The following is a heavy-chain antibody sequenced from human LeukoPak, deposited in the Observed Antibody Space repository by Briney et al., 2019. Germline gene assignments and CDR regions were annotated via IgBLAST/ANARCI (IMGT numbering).Heavy chain of an antibody. CDR1: GGTFSSYA. Sequence: SVKVSCKASGGTFSSYAISWVRQAPGQGLEWMGGIIPIFGTTKYAQKFQGRVTITADESTSTAYMELSSLRSEDTAVYYCARQGAVVTPNYFDYWGQGTLVTVSS. CDR2: IIPIFGTT. J-gene: IGHJ4*02. V-gene: IGHV1-69*13. CDR3: ARQGAVVTPNYFDY. D-gene: IGHD4-23*01.